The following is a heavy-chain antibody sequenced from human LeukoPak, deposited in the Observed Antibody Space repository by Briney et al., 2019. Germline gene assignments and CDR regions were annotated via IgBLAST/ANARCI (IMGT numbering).Heavy chain of an antibody. CDR3: ASGGWFDGMDV. V-gene: IGHV3-15*01. J-gene: IGHJ6*02. CDR2: IKLETDDATT. D-gene: IGHD6-19*01. CDR1: GFTFSEAW. Sequence: KPGGSLRLSCAASGFTFSEAWMSWVRQGPGKGLEWVGRIKLETDDATTDYAAPVKGRFIISRDDSKNTLFLQMNSLRAEDTAMYYCASGGWFDGMDVWGQGTTVTVSS.